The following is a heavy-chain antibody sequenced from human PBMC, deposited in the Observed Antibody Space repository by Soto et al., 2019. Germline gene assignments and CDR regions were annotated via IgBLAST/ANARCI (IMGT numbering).Heavy chain of an antibody. CDR1: GYTFTSYA. D-gene: IGHD6-19*01. V-gene: IGHV1-3*01. CDR2: INAGNGNT. Sequence: QVQLVQSGAEVKKPGASVKVSCKASGYTFTSYAMHWVRQAPGQRLEWMGWINAGNGNTKYSQEFQGRVTITRDTSASTAYMELSSLRCEDSAAYYCARGVAGPLHWFDPWGQGTLVTVSS. CDR3: ARGVAGPLHWFDP. J-gene: IGHJ5*02.